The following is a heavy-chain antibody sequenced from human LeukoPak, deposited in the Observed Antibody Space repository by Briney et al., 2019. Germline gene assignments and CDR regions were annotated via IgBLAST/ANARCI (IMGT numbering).Heavy chain of an antibody. V-gene: IGHV4-39*07. J-gene: IGHJ6*02. D-gene: IGHD5-12*01. Sequence: MSSETLSLTCTVSGGSISSSSYYWGWIRQPPGKGLEWIGSFYYSGSTYYNPSLKSRVTISVDTSKNQFSLKLSSVTAADTAVYYCARGGWWLRVYYYGMDVWGQGTTVTVSS. CDR2: FYYSGST. CDR3: ARGGWWLRVYYYGMDV. CDR1: GGSISSSSYY.